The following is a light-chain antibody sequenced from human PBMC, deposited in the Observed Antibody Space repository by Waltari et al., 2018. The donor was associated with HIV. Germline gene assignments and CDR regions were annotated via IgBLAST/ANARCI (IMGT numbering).Light chain of an antibody. Sequence: SYVLTQPPSVSVAPGKTASITCGGNNIETKSVHWNQQKPGQAPVLVIYYDSDRPSGLPERFSGSNSGNTATLTITRVEAGDEADYFCQVWDPTTDHMVFGGGTKLTVL. V-gene: IGLV3-21*04. J-gene: IGLJ3*02. CDR1: NIETKS. CDR2: YDS. CDR3: QVWDPTTDHMV.